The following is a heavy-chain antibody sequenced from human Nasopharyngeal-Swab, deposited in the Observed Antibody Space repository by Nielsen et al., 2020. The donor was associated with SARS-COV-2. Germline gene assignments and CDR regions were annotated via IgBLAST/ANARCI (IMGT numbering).Heavy chain of an antibody. D-gene: IGHD5-12*01. V-gene: IGHV3-13*04. CDR1: GFTFSSYD. Sequence: GESLKISCAASGFTFSSYDMHWVRQATGKGLEWVSAIGTAGDTYYPGSVKGRFTISRENAKNSLYLQMNSLRAGDTAVYYCARALAPYSGYDYDYYYGMGVWGQGTTVTVSS. CDR2: IGTAGDT. CDR3: ARALAPYSGYDYDYYYGMGV. J-gene: IGHJ6*02.